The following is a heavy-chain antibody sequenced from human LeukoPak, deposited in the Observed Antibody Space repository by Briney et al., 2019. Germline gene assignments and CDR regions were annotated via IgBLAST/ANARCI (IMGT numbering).Heavy chain of an antibody. CDR2: IYYSGST. V-gene: IGHV4-39*07. D-gene: IGHD2-15*01. J-gene: IGHJ4*02. CDR1: GVSISSSSYY. CDR3: AGIIVVVVAATSGDDY. Sequence: SETLSLTCSVSGVSISSSSYYWGWIRQPPGKGLEWIGSIYYSGSTYYNPSLKSRVTISVDTSKNQFSLKLSSVTAADTAVYYCAGIIVVVVAATSGDDYWGQGTLVTVSS.